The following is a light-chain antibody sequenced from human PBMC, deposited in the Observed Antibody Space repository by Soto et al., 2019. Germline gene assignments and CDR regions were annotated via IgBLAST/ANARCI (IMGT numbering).Light chain of an antibody. CDR2: AAS. V-gene: IGKV3-20*01. CDR3: QQYSTLPHT. CDR1: RTFASSY. J-gene: IGKJ2*01. Sequence: EIVLTQSPGTLSLSPGERATLSCRASRTFASSYLAWYQQKPGQAPRLLIYAASTRATGIPDRFSGSGSGADFTLTISRLEPEDSAVYYCQQYSTLPHTFGQGTKLEVK.